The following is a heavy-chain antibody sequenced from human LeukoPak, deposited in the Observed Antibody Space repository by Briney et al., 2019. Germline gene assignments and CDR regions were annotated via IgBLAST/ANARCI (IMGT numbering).Heavy chain of an antibody. V-gene: IGHV3-48*03. J-gene: IGHJ4*02. Sequence: GGSLRLSCAPSGFTVSSYEMNCVRQAPGKGLECVSYISSSGSVKFYADSVKGRFTISRDNAKNSLHLQMNSLRAEDTAVYYCARDWLRLGYWGQGTLVTVSS. CDR2: ISSSGSVK. CDR3: ARDWLRLGY. CDR1: GFTVSSYE. D-gene: IGHD5-12*01.